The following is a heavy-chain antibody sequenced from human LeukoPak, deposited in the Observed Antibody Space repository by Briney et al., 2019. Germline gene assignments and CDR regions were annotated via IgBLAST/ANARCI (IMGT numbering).Heavy chain of an antibody. D-gene: IGHD3-3*01. J-gene: IGHJ5*02. V-gene: IGHV1-2*02. CDR2: INPNSGGT. CDR1: GYTFTGYY. CDR3: ARGTVWVWSGYYEKNWFDP. Sequence: ASVKVSCKASGYTFTGYYMHWVRQAPGQGLEWMGWINPNSGGTNYAQKFQGRVTMTRDTSISTAYMELSRLRSDDTAVYYCARGTVWVWSGYYEKNWFDPWGQGTLVTVSS.